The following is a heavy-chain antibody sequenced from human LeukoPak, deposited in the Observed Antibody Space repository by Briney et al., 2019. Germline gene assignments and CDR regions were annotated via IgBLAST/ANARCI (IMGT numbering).Heavy chain of an antibody. J-gene: IGHJ4*02. CDR3: ARGDSYGYLDY. Sequence: GESLKISCKGSGYSFTSYWIGWVRQMPGKGLEWMGLIYPGDSDIRNSPSFQGQVTLSADKSTSTVFLQWSSLKASDTAMYYCARGDSYGYLDYWGQGTLVTVSS. V-gene: IGHV5-51*01. CDR2: IYPGDSDI. CDR1: GYSFTSYW. D-gene: IGHD3-10*01.